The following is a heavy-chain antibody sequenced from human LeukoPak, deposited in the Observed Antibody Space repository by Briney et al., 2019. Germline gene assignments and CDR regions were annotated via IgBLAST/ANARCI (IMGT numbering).Heavy chain of an antibody. CDR2: ISANSGSI. Sequence: GRSLRLSCAASGFTFDDYALLWVRPAPGRGRAGVSSISANSGSIGYADSVKGRFNISRDNAKNSLYLQMNSLRAEDTALYYCAKGVSPGFHHWGQGTLVTVSS. D-gene: IGHD6-13*01. J-gene: IGHJ1*01. CDR3: AKGVSPGFHH. CDR1: GFTFDDYA. V-gene: IGHV3-9*01.